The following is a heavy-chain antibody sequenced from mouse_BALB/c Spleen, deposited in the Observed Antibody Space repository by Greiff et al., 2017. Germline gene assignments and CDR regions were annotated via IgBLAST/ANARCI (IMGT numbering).Heavy chain of an antibody. CDR2: IDPYNGGT. J-gene: IGHJ2*01. CDR1: GYSFTDYN. V-gene: IGHV1S135*01. D-gene: IGHD1-1*01. CDR3: ARRYYGSSPYYFDD. Sequence: EVQLHQSGPELVKPGASVTVSCKASGYSFTDYNMYWVQQSHGKSLEWIGYIDPYNGGTSYNQKFKGKATLTVDTSSSTAFMHLNSLTSEDSAVYYCARRYYGSSPYYFDDWGQGTTLTVSS.